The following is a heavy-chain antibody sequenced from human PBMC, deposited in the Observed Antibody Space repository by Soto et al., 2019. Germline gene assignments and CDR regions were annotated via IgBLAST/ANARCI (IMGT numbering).Heavy chain of an antibody. CDR2: ISYDGSNK. CDR1: GFTFSSYA. V-gene: IGHV3-30-3*01. J-gene: IGHJ4*02. Sequence: QVQLVESGGGVVQPGRSLRLSCAASGFTFSSYAMHWVRQAPGKGLGWVAVISYDGSNKYYADSVKGRFTIARDNSKNPLSPHMTGLRAEDTAAYYWARDMDYWGQGSLVTLSS. CDR3: ARDMDY.